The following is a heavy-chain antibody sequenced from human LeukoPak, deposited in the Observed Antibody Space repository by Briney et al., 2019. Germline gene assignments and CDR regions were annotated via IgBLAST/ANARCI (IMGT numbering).Heavy chain of an antibody. CDR2: MNPNSGNT. CDR3: ARSDTAMVYFDY. J-gene: IGHJ4*02. D-gene: IGHD5-18*01. V-gene: IGHV1-8*01. CDR1: GYTFTSYD. Sequence: AASVEVSCMASGYTFTSYDINWVRQATGQGLEWMGWMNPNSGNTGYAQKFQGRVTMTRNTSISTAYMELSSLRSEDTAVYYCARSDTAMVYFDYWGQGTLVTVSS.